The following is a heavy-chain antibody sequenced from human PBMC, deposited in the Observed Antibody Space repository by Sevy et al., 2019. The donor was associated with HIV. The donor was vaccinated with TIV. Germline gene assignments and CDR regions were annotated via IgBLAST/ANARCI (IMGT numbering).Heavy chain of an antibody. CDR3: ARVLYTSGVEYFDY. V-gene: IGHV3-11*06. Sequence: GGSLRLSCAASGFTFSDYYMSWIRQAPGKGLEWISYISNRSTYTNYADSMKGRFTISRDNAKNSLYLQMNTLRAEDTAVYYCARVLYTSGVEYFDYWGQGTLVTVSS. CDR2: ISNRSTYT. CDR1: GFTFSDYY. D-gene: IGHD6-19*01. J-gene: IGHJ4*02.